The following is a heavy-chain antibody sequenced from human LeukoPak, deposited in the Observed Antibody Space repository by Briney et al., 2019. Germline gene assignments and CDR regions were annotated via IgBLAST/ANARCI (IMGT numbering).Heavy chain of an antibody. J-gene: IGHJ6*02. CDR1: GFTFSDYY. Sequence: GGSLRLSCSASGFTFSDYYMSWIRQAPGKGLEWVSYISSRGSTIYYADSVKGRFTISRDNAKNSLYLQMNSLRAEDTAVYYCARHDTAMATDYGMDVWGQGTTVTVSS. D-gene: IGHD5-18*01. CDR2: ISSRGSTI. CDR3: ARHDTAMATDYGMDV. V-gene: IGHV3-11*01.